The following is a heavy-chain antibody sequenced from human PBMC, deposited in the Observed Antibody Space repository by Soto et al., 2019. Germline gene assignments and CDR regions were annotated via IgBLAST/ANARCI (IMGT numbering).Heavy chain of an antibody. Sequence: VQLVESGGGLVQPGGSLRLSCAASGFTFSSYAMHWVRQAPGKGLEWVAVISYDGSNKYYADSVKGRFTISRDNSKNTLYLQMNSLRAEDTAVYYCARGRDYYGMDVWGQGTTVTVSS. V-gene: IGHV3-30-3*01. CDR2: ISYDGSNK. J-gene: IGHJ6*02. CDR1: GFTFSSYA. CDR3: ARGRDYYGMDV.